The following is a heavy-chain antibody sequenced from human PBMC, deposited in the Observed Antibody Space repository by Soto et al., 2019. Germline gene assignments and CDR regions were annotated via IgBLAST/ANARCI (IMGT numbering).Heavy chain of an antibody. CDR2: ISYDGSNK. V-gene: IGHV3-30*18. CDR3: AKDSVLGGYYYYYMDV. J-gene: IGHJ6*03. CDR1: GFTFSSYG. D-gene: IGHD1-26*01. Sequence: QVQLVESGGGVVQPGRSLRLSCAASGFTFSSYGMHWVRQAPGKGLEWVAVISYDGSNKYYADSVKGRFTISRDNSKNTLYLQMNSLRAEDTAVYYCAKDSVLGGYYYYYMDVWGKGTPVTVSS.